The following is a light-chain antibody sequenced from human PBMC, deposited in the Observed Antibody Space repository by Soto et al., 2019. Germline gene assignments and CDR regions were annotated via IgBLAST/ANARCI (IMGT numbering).Light chain of an antibody. J-gene: IGLJ1*01. Sequence: QSVLTQPASVSGSPGQSITISCTGTSSNVGSYNRVSWYQHHPDKAPKLIIYEVDKRPSGISDRFSGSKSGNTASLTISGLQAEDEADYYCCSYAGGTLFYLFGTGTKFTVL. CDR2: EVD. CDR1: SSNVGSYNR. V-gene: IGLV2-23*02. CDR3: CSYAGGTLFYL.